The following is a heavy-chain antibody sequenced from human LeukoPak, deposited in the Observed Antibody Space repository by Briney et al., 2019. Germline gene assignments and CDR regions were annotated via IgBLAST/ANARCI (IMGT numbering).Heavy chain of an antibody. CDR1: AFTVISNY. V-gene: IGHV3-53*01. CDR3: SRAEFSNSFDD. Sequence: GGSLRLSCAASAFTVISNYMSWVRQTPGRSLEWVAFIYSSGSTYYAESAEGRFTISRDSSKNTLYLEMTSLRVEDTAVYYCSRAEFSNSFDDSGQGTLVIVSS. J-gene: IGHJ5*02. D-gene: IGHD3-10*01. CDR2: IYSSGST.